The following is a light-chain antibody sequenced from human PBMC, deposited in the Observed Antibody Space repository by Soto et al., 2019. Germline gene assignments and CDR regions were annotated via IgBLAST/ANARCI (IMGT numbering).Light chain of an antibody. V-gene: IGKV3-20*01. CDR3: QQYGSTLFT. CDR2: GTS. J-gene: IGKJ3*01. CDR1: KSVSRNY. Sequence: DIVLTQSPGTLSLSPGERATLSCRASKSVSRNYLAWYQQKPGQPPRVLIYGTSIMATGIPETFSGGGSGTDFTLTITRLESEDFAVYYCQQYGSTLFTFGPGTKVDFK.